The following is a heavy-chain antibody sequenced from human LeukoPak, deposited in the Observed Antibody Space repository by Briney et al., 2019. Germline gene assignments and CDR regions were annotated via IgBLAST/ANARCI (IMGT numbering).Heavy chain of an antibody. CDR2: IYYSGNT. V-gene: IGHV4-59*01. CDR1: GDSISSYY. Sequence: SETLSLTCTVSGDSISSYYWSWIRQPPGKGLEWIGCIYYSGNTNYNPSLKSRVTISIDTSKNQFSLKLSSVTAADTAVYYCARDYAFDIWGEGTMVSVSS. J-gene: IGHJ3*02. CDR3: ARDYAFDI.